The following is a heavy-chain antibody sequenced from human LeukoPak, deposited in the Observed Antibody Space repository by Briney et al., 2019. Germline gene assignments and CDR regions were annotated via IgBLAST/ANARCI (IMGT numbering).Heavy chain of an antibody. Sequence: PGGSLRLSCAASGFTFSSYGMHWVRQAPVKGLEWVAVIWYVGSNKYYADSVKGRFTISRDNSKNTLYLQMNSLRAEDTAVYYCARDGGPGIAVAGTRTGYFDYWGQGTLVTVSS. V-gene: IGHV3-33*01. CDR2: IWYVGSNK. CDR3: ARDGGPGIAVAGTRTGYFDY. CDR1: GFTFSSYG. J-gene: IGHJ4*02. D-gene: IGHD6-19*01.